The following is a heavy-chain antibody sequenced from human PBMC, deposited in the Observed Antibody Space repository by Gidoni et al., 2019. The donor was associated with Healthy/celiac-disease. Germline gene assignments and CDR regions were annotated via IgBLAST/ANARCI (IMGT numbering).Heavy chain of an antibody. CDR3: AKASSAWELLHVPSFDY. V-gene: IGHV3-23*01. Sequence: EVQLLESGGGLVQPGGSLRLSCAASGFTFSSYAMSWVRQAPGKGLEWVSAISGSGGSTYYADSVKGRFTISRDNSKNTLYLQMNSLRAEDTAVYYCAKASSAWELLHVPSFDYWGQGTLVTVSS. CDR1: GFTFSSYA. J-gene: IGHJ4*02. CDR2: ISGSGGST. D-gene: IGHD1-26*01.